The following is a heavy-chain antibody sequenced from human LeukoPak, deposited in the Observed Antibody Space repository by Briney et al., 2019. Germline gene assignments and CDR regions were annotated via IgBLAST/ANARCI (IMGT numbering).Heavy chain of an antibody. Sequence: ASVKVSCKASGYTFNVYYIHWVRQAPGRGLEWMGWINPNTGDTNYAQKFQGRVTMTRDASITTAYMELSGLRSDDTAVYYCARDHVGDDAFDIWGQGTMVTVSS. CDR3: ARDHVGDDAFDI. J-gene: IGHJ3*02. D-gene: IGHD1-26*01. V-gene: IGHV1-2*02. CDR2: INPNTGDT. CDR1: GYTFNVYY.